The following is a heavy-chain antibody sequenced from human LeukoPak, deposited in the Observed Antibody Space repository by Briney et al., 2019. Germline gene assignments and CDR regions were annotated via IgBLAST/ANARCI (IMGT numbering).Heavy chain of an antibody. CDR2: IIPIFGTA. Sequence: ASVKVSCKASGGTFSSYAISWVRRAPGQGLEWMGGIIPIFGTANYAQKFQGRVTITADESTSTAYMELSSLRSEDTAVYYCARVPPPPITMVRGVIPDWFDPWGQGTLVTVSP. CDR1: GGTFSSYA. D-gene: IGHD3-10*01. J-gene: IGHJ5*02. CDR3: ARVPPPPITMVRGVIPDWFDP. V-gene: IGHV1-69*13.